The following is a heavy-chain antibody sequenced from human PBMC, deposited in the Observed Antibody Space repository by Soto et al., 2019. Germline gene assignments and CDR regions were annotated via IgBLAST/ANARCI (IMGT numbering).Heavy chain of an antibody. V-gene: IGHV4-34*01. CDR1: GGSFSGYY. CDR3: ARPTIAARKVYYIDV. CDR2: INHSGST. J-gene: IGHJ6*03. Sequence: QVQLQQWGAGLLKPSETLFLTCAVYGGSFSGYYWSWIRQPPGKGLEWIGGINHSGSTNYNPSLKSRVTISVDTSKNQFSLKLSSVTAADPAVYYCARPTIAARKVYYIDVWGKGTTVTVSS. D-gene: IGHD6-6*01.